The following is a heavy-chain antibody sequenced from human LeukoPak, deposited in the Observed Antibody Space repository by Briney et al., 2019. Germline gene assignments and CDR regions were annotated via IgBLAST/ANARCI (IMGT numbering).Heavy chain of an antibody. CDR1: GFTLSTYW. Sequence: GGSLRLSCTASGFTLSTYWMTWVRQAPGKRLEWVANIKQDGSEKLYVDSVKGRFTISRDNAKNSLYLQMNSLRTEDTAVYYCARPVVLGAYLRGAYYFDSWDQGTLVTVSS. J-gene: IGHJ4*02. CDR2: IKQDGSEK. D-gene: IGHD3-16*01. CDR3: ARPVVLGAYLRGAYYFDS. V-gene: IGHV3-7*02.